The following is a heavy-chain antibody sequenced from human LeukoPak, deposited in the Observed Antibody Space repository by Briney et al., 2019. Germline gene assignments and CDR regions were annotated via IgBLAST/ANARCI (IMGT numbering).Heavy chain of an antibody. Sequence: GRSLRLSCAASGFTFSSYGMHWVRQAPGKGLEWVAVISYDGSNKYYADSVKGRFTISRDNSKNTLYLQMNSPRAEDTAVYYCAKGSGSYYRPFAFDIWGQGTMVTVSS. CDR1: GFTFSSYG. V-gene: IGHV3-30*18. D-gene: IGHD1-26*01. J-gene: IGHJ3*02. CDR3: AKGSGSYYRPFAFDI. CDR2: ISYDGSNK.